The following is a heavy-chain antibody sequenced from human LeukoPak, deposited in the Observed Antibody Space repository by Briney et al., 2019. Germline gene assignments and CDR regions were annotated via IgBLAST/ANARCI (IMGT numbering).Heavy chain of an antibody. Sequence: HPGRSLRLSCAASDFTFSTYGMSWVRQAPGKGLEWVSSISGGGGSTYYADSVKGRFTISRDNSKNTLYLQMNSLRAEDTAIYYCAKESSLLRGPTVIYYFDFWGQGTLVTVSS. CDR2: ISGGGGST. V-gene: IGHV3-23*01. CDR1: DFTFSTYG. D-gene: IGHD3-10*01. J-gene: IGHJ4*02. CDR3: AKESSLLRGPTVIYYFDF.